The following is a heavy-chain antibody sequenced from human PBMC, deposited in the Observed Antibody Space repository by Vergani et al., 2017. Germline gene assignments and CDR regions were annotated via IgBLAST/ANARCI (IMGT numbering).Heavy chain of an antibody. J-gene: IGHJ4*02. D-gene: IGHD3-22*01. V-gene: IGHV5-51*01. CDR2: IHPADSDN. CDR3: ARLYGRDSSGSKYFDY. Sequence: EVQLVQSGAEVKKPGESLKISCQISGYSFTNYWIGWVRQMPGKGREWMGIIHPADSDNRYSPSFQGQVTISVDKSISTAYLQRSSLRASDSAMYYCARLYGRDSSGSKYFDYWGQGTLVTVSS. CDR1: GYSFTNYW.